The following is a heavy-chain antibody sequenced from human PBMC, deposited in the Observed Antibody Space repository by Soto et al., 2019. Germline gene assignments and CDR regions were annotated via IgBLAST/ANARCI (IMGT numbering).Heavy chain of an antibody. V-gene: IGHV3-13*01. CDR1: GFTFSSYD. D-gene: IGHD3-10*01. Sequence: VQLVESGGGLVQPGGSLRLSCAASGFTFSSYDMHWVRQATGKGLEWVSAIGTAGDTYYPGSVKGRFTISRENAKNSLYLQMNSLRAGDTAVYYCARGRSPITMVRGVIWYFDLWGRGTLVTVSS. CDR2: IGTAGDT. CDR3: ARGRSPITMVRGVIWYFDL. J-gene: IGHJ2*01.